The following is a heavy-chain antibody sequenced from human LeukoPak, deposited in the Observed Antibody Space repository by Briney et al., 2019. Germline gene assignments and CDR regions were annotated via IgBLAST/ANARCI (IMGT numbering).Heavy chain of an antibody. CDR1: GFTFSSYG. CDR3: ASSVVQYYFDY. CDR2: ISYDGSNK. J-gene: IGHJ4*02. V-gene: IGHV3-30*03. D-gene: IGHD2-15*01. Sequence: GGSLRLSCAASGFTFSSYGMHWVRQAPGKGLEWVAVISYDGSNKYYADSVKGRFTISRDNAKNSLYLQMNSLRAEDTAVYYCASSVVQYYFDYWGQGTLVTVSS.